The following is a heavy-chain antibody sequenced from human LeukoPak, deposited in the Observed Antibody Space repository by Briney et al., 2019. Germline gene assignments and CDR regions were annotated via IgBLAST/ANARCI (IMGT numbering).Heavy chain of an antibody. CDR2: IGTAGDT. J-gene: IGHJ6*03. Sequence: GGSLRLSCAASGFTFSSYDMHWVRQATGKGLEWVSAIGTAGDTYYPGSVKGRFTISRENAKNSLYLQMNSLRAGDTAVYYCARGPTALHYYYYMDVWGKGTTVTVSS. CDR1: GFTFSSYD. CDR3: ARGPTALHYYYYMDV. D-gene: IGHD2-15*01. V-gene: IGHV3-13*01.